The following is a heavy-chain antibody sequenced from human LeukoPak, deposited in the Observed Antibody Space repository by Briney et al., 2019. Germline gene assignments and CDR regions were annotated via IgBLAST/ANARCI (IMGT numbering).Heavy chain of an antibody. V-gene: IGHV3-74*01. D-gene: IGHD5-18*01. CDR2: IQPGGSTT. CDR1: GFPFSSHW. J-gene: IGHJ4*02. Sequence: GGSLRLSCAASGFPFSSHWLHWVRQAPGKGLEWVSRIQPGGSTTNYADSVKGRFTVPRDDAKNTLFLQMNSLRAEDTALYFCTRDFSYGYFDYWGQGALVTVSS. CDR3: TRDFSYGYFDY.